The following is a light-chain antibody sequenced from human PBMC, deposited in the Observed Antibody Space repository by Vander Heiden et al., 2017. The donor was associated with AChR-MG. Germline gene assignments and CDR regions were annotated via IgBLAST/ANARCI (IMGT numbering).Light chain of an antibody. CDR3: QQYSSFWT. CDR1: QSISSW. CDR2: EAS. V-gene: IGKV1-5*03. J-gene: IGKJ1*01. Sequence: DIQMTQSPSTLSASVGDRVTITCRASQSISSWLAWYQQKPGKAPKLLIYEASNLESGGPSRFSGSGSGTEFTLTISSLQPDDVATYYCQQYSSFWTFGQGTKVDVK.